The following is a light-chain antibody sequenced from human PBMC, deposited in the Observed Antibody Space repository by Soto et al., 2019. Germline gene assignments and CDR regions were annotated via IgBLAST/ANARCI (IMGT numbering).Light chain of an antibody. CDR2: GAS. V-gene: IGKV3-15*01. Sequence: EIVMTQSPATLSVSPGERATLSCRASQSVSSSYLAWFQHKPGQAPRLLIYGASTRATAIPGRFSGSGSGTEFTLTINSLQSDDFAVYFCQQYNSWPPITFGQGTRLEIK. J-gene: IGKJ5*01. CDR1: QSVSSSY. CDR3: QQYNSWPPIT.